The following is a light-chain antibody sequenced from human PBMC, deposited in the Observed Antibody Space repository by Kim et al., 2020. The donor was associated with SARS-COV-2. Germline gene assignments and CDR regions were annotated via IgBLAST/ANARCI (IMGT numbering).Light chain of an antibody. CDR1: ENIGSW. Sequence: ASVGDRVTITCRASENIGSWLAWYQQKPGKAPSLLIYSTSTLHSGVPSRFSGSGSGIDFTLTVSSLQPEDSAVYYCQQLNGFPLTFGGGTKVDIK. CDR2: STS. CDR3: QQLNGFPLT. J-gene: IGKJ4*01. V-gene: IGKV1-12*01.